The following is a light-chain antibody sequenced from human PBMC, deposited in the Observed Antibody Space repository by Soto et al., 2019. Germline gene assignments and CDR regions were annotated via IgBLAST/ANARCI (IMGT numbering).Light chain of an antibody. CDR2: DVI. CDR1: SSDVGGYNY. J-gene: IGLJ2*01. V-gene: IGLV2-14*03. Sequence: QSALTQPASVSGSHGQSITISCTGTSSDVGGYNYVSWYQQHPGKAPKLMIYDVISRPSGVSNRFSGSKSGNTASLTISGLQAEDEADYYCCSYTSSTTRVFGGGTKLTVL. CDR3: CSYTSSTTRV.